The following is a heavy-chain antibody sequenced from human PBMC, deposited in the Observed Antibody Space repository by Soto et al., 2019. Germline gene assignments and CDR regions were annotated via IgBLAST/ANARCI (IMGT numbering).Heavy chain of an antibody. J-gene: IGHJ5*02. V-gene: IGHV4-38-2*02. D-gene: IGHD3-22*01. CDR3: ARVGPWVPYYYDSSPYTFENWFDP. CDR1: GGSMSNYY. CDR2: IYHGGST. Sequence: SETLSLTCTVSGGSMSNYYWGWLRQPPGKGLEWIGSIYHGGSTYYNPSLNSRVTLSIDMTNNHVSLILNSVTAADTAVYYCARVGPWVPYYYDSSPYTFENWFDPWGQGTLVTVSS.